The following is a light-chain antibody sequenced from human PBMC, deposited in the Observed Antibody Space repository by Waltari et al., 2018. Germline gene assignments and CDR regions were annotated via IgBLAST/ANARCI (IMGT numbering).Light chain of an antibody. CDR2: DAS. J-gene: IGKJ1*01. Sequence: EIVLTQSPGTLSLSPGERATLSCRASQSVGRSLVWYQQKRGQAPRLLIYDASSRATGIPDRFSGSGSGTDFSLTISRLEPEDFAVYYCQKYVSLPATFGQGTKVEIK. V-gene: IGKV3-20*01. CDR1: QSVGRS. CDR3: QKYVSLPAT.